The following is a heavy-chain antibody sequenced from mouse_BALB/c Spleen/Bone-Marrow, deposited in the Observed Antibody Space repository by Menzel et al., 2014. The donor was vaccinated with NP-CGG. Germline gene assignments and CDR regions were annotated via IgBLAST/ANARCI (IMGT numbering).Heavy chain of an antibody. D-gene: IGHD2-4*01. J-gene: IGHJ2*01. CDR1: GYMFTSFW. Sequence: VQLQQSGAELVRPGASVKLSCKASGYMFTSFWMNWVKQRPGQGLEWIGNISPSDGYTNYNQKFKDKATLTVDKSSSTAYMQPSSPTSVDSAVYYCTRAGTMITTWVDYWGQGTTLTVSS. CDR2: ISPSDGYT. CDR3: TRAGTMITTWVDY. V-gene: IGHV1-69*02.